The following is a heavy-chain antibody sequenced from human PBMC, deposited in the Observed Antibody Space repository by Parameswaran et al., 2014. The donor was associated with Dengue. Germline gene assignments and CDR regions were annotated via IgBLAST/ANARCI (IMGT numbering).Heavy chain of an antibody. V-gene: IGHV4-34*01. CDR2: INHSGST. D-gene: IGHD2-2*01. CDR3: ARGPSAPYCSSTSCSNANFDY. J-gene: IGHJ4*02. Sequence: WIRQPPGKGLEWIGEINHSGSTNYNPSLKSRVTISVDTSKNQFSLKLSSVTAADTAVYYCARGPSAPYCSSTSCSNANFDYWGQGTLVTVSS.